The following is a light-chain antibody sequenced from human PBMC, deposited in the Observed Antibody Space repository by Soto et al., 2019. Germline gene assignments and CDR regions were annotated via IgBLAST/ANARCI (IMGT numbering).Light chain of an antibody. V-gene: IGKV1-17*01. CDR3: LQHNTYPYT. Sequence: DIQMTQSPSSLSASVGDRVTITCRASQGIRSDLGWYQQTPGKAPRRLIYAASSLQSGVPSRFSGSGSGTEFTLTISSLQPEDFATYYCLQHNTYPYTFGQGTKLEIK. CDR2: AAS. J-gene: IGKJ2*01. CDR1: QGIRSD.